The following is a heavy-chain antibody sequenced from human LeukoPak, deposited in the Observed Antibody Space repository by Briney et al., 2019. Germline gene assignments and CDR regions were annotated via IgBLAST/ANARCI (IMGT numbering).Heavy chain of an antibody. CDR3: ARHQLGDNPPNNRFDP. Sequence: SETLSLTCAVSGGSISSSNWWSWVRQPPGKGLEWIGEIYHSGSTNYNPSLKSRVTISVDRSKNQFSLKLSSVTAADTAVYYCARHQLGDNPPNNRFDPWGQGTLVTVSS. J-gene: IGHJ5*02. D-gene: IGHD2-21*02. CDR1: GGSISSSNW. CDR2: IYHSGST. V-gene: IGHV4-4*02.